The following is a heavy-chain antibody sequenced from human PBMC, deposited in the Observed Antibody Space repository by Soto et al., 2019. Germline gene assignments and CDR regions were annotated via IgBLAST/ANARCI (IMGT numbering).Heavy chain of an antibody. CDR2: INSDGSST. CDR1: GFTFRSYW. Sequence: PGGSLRLSCAASGFTFRSYWMHWVRQAPGKGLVWVSRINSDGSSTSYADSVKGRFTISRDNAKNTLYLQMNSLRAEDTAVYYCARVWAVTTRYYYYGMDVWGQGTTVTVSS. J-gene: IGHJ6*02. V-gene: IGHV3-74*01. D-gene: IGHD4-4*01. CDR3: ARVWAVTTRYYYYGMDV.